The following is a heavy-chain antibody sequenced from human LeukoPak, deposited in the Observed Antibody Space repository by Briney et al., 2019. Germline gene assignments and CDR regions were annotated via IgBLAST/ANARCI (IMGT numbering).Heavy chain of an antibody. CDR3: ARDIWEQLADNWFDP. CDR1: GGTFSSYA. Sequence: ASVKVSCKASGGTFSSYAISWVRQAPGQGLEWMGGIIPIFGTANYAQKYQGRVTITTDESTSTAYMELSSLRSEDTAVYYCARDIWEQLADNWFDPWGQGTLVTVSS. J-gene: IGHJ5*02. D-gene: IGHD6-13*01. V-gene: IGHV1-69*05. CDR2: IIPIFGTA.